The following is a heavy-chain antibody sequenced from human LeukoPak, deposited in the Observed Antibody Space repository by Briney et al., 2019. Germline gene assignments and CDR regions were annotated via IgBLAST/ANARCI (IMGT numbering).Heavy chain of an antibody. D-gene: IGHD3-22*01. CDR2: INPNSGGT. CDR1: GYTFTGYY. CDR3: ARGDFITMIIAFDY. J-gene: IGHJ4*02. V-gene: IGHV1-2*02. Sequence: GASVKVSCKASGYTFTGYYMHWVRQAPGQGLEWMGWINPNSGGTNYAQKFQGRVTMTRDTSISTAYMELSRLRSDDTAVYYCARGDFITMIIAFDYWGQGTLVTVSS.